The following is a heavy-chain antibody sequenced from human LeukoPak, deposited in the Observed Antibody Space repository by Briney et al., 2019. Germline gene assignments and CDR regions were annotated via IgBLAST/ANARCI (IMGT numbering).Heavy chain of an antibody. CDR3: ARVLPITPYFDY. J-gene: IGHJ4*02. V-gene: IGHV4-34*01. Sequence: SETLSLTCAVYGGSFSGYYWSWIRQPPGKGLEWIGTFYHGGSTYYNPSLKSRVTISVDTSKNQFSLNLTSVTAADTAVYYCARVLPITPYFDYWGQGTLVTVSS. CDR1: GGSFSGYY. D-gene: IGHD1-20*01. CDR2: FYHGGST.